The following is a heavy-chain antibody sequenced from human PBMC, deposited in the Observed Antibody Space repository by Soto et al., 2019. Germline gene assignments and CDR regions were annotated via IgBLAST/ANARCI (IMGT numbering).Heavy chain of an antibody. V-gene: IGHV3-23*01. D-gene: IGHD6-13*01. Sequence: PGGSLRLSCAASGFTFSSYVMSWVRQAPGKGLEWVSTITSSGANTYYADSVKGRFTLSRDNSRNRLYLQMNSLRAEDTAVYYCAKRIASSKYYFDPWGQGTLVTVSS. CDR2: ITSSGANT. CDR3: AKRIASSKYYFDP. J-gene: IGHJ4*02. CDR1: GFTFSSYV.